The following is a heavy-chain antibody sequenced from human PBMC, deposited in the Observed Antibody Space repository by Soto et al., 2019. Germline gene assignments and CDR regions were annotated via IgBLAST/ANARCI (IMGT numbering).Heavy chain of an antibody. Sequence: PGGSLRLSCAASGFTFSSYSMNWVRQAPGKGLEWVSYISSSSSTIYYADSVKGRFTISRDNAKNSLYLQMNSLRAEDTAVYYCASHDCSGGSCYCYWGQGTLVTVSS. V-gene: IGHV3-48*01. D-gene: IGHD2-15*01. CDR2: ISSSSSTI. CDR3: ASHDCSGGSCYCY. CDR1: GFTFSSYS. J-gene: IGHJ4*02.